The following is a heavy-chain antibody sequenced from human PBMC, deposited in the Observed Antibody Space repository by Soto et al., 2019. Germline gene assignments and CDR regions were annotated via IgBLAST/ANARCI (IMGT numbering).Heavy chain of an antibody. V-gene: IGHV1-2*02. CDR2: IIPTSGGT. J-gene: IGHJ1*01. Sequence: QVQLVQSGAEVREPGASVKVSCQASGYSLTAHHIHWVRQTPGVGFEWMGLIIPTSGGTKVARKFQGRLTPTRDTSTGTAYMELRRLTSDDTAVYYCLRGGYNSACQHWGQG. CDR1: GYSLTAHH. D-gene: IGHD5-18*01. CDR3: LRGGYNSACQH.